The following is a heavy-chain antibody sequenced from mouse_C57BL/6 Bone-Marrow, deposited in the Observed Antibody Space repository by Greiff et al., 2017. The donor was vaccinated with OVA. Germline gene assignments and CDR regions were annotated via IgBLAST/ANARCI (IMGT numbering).Heavy chain of an antibody. CDR2: LYPGGGYT. J-gene: IGHJ1*03. Sequence: QVQLQQSGAELVRPGTSVKMSCKASGYTFTNYWIGWAKPRPGHGLEWIGVLYPGGGYTNYNAKFKGKATLTSDKSSSTAYMQFSSLTSEDSAIYYCARVGFYPWYFDGWGTGTTVTVSS. CDR1: GYTFTNYW. CDR3: ARVGFYPWYFDG. D-gene: IGHD2-1*01. V-gene: IGHV1-63*01.